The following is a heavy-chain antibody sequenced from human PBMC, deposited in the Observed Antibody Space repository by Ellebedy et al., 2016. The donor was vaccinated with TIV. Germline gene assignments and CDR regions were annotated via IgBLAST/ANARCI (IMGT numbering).Heavy chain of an antibody. CDR3: ARGGDGYIHY. D-gene: IGHD5-24*01. Sequence: MPSDTLSLTCTVPGGPISSGDYYWSWIRQPPGKGLEWIGYIYYSGNTYHNPSLKSRVTISVDTSKNQFSLKLGSVTAADTAVYYCARGGDGYIHYWGQGTLVTVSS. CDR2: IYYSGNT. J-gene: IGHJ4*02. V-gene: IGHV4-30-4*02. CDR1: GGPISSGDYY.